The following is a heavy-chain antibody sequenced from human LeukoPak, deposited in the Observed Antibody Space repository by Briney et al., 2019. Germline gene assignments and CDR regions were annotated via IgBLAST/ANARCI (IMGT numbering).Heavy chain of an antibody. J-gene: IGHJ4*02. Sequence: SQTLSLTCTVSGASITSGSYIWVWVRQPPGKGLQWIASIFDSVSTHYKPSLESRLTKSVDKSKNQFSLKLNSVTAADTAMYYCARHIRFADYLDSWGQGTLVTVSS. V-gene: IGHV4-39*01. D-gene: IGHD3-16*01. CDR3: ARHIRFADYLDS. CDR2: IFDSVST. CDR1: GASITSGSYI.